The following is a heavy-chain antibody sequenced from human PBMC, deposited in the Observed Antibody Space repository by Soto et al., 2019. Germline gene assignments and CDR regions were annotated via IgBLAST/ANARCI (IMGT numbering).Heavy chain of an antibody. CDR2: IYPSGSDT. V-gene: IGHV5-51*01. CDR3: ARRVGSSWRYFDS. J-gene: IGHJ4*02. Sequence: VESLKISCKASGYSFSSYWIGWVRQLPGKGLEWMGIIYPSGSDTRYSPSFRGQVIISADRSISTAYLQWSSLKASDTGTYYCARRVGSSWRYFDSWGQGTLVTVSS. D-gene: IGHD6-13*01. CDR1: GYSFSSYW.